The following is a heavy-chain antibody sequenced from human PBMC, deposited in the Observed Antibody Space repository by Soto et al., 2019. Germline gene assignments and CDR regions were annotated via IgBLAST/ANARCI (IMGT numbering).Heavy chain of an antibody. CDR3: ARDRGYSGKSAPFDI. CDR2: VSAYSGDT. CDR1: GYTFTSFG. D-gene: IGHD1-26*01. V-gene: IGHV1-18*04. Sequence: AAVKVSCKASGYTFTSFGISWVRQAPGQGLEWMGWVSAYSGDTNYAQKLQGRLTLTTDTSTSTAYMELRSLRSDDTAVYYCARDRGYSGKSAPFDIWGQGTTVTVSS. J-gene: IGHJ3*02.